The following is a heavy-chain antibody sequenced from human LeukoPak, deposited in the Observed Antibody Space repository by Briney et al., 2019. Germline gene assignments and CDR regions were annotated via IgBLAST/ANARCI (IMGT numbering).Heavy chain of an antibody. D-gene: IGHD3-16*01. CDR2: ISESGGST. Sequence: AGGSLRLSYAVSGFTFSSYAMSGVRQAPGKGLEWVSAISESGGSTYYADSVRGRFTISRDNSKNTLYLQMSSLRDDDTAVYFCARGEGENWGQESLVAVSS. J-gene: IGHJ4*02. CDR3: ARGEGEN. CDR1: GFTFSSYA. V-gene: IGHV3-23*01.